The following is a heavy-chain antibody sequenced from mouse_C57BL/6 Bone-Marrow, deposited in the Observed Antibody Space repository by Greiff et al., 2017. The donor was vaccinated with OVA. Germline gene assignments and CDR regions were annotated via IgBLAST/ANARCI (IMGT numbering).Heavy chain of an antibody. J-gene: IGHJ1*03. CDR3: ARGPHSYGSSYGYFDV. CDR1: GFSLTSYG. Sequence: VQGVESGPGLVQPSQSLSITCTVSGFSLTSYGVHWVRQSPGKGLEWLGVIWSGGSTDYNAAFISRLSISKDNSKSQVFFKMNSLQADDTAIYYCARGPHSYGSSYGYFDVWGTGTTVTVSS. V-gene: IGHV2-2*01. CDR2: IWSGGST. D-gene: IGHD1-1*01.